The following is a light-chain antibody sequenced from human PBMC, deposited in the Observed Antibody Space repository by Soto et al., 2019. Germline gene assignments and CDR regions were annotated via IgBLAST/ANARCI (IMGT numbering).Light chain of an antibody. Sequence: EIVLTQSPGTLSLSPGERATLSCRASQSVSSSYLAWYQQKPGQAPRLLIYGASSRATGIPDRFSGSGSGTDFTLTISRLEHVDFAVYYCQQYGSSRFGQGTRLEIK. CDR3: QQYGSSR. CDR2: GAS. J-gene: IGKJ5*01. CDR1: QSVSSSY. V-gene: IGKV3-20*01.